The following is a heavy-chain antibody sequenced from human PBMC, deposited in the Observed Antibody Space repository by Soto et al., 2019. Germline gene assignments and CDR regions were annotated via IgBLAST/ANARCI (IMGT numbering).Heavy chain of an antibody. CDR1: GFTFSSYD. J-gene: IGHJ5*02. V-gene: IGHV3-13*01. CDR2: IGTAGDT. CDR3: ARDASGTMTMVTTRPDL. Sequence: PGGSLRLSCAASGFTFSSYDMHRVRQATGKGLEWVSAIGTAGDTYYPGSVKGRFTISRENAKNSLYLQMNSLRAEDTAVYYCARDASGTMTMVTTRPDLWGQGTLVTVSS. D-gene: IGHD4-17*01.